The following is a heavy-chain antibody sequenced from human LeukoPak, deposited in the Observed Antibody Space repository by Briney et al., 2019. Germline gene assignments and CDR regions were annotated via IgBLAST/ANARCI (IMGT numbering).Heavy chain of an antibody. D-gene: IGHD4-23*01. J-gene: IGHJ4*02. V-gene: IGHV1-2*02. CDR3: ARDGSARSGNNNFYY. CDR2: ISPNSGDT. Sequence: ASVKVSCKASGYTFTNYGISWVRQAPGQGLEWMGWISPNSGDTNYAREFQGRVTTTRDTSISTAYMELSGLTSDDTAVYYCARDGSARSGNNNFYYWGQGTLVTVSS. CDR1: GYTFTNYG.